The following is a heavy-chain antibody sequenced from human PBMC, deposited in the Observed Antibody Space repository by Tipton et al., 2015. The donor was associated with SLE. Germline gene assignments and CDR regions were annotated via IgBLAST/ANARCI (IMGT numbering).Heavy chain of an antibody. CDR2: INPNGGST. D-gene: IGHD6-6*01. V-gene: IGHV1-46*01. J-gene: IGHJ2*01. Sequence: QSGAEVKKPGASVKVSCKASGYTFTRYGISWVRQAPGQGLEWMGIINPNGGSTGYAQKFQGRITMTRDTSTSTFYMEVSSLRSEDTAVYYCARDSSSSSSGRSYWYFDLWGRGTLVTVSS. CDR3: ARDSSSSSSGRSYWYFDL. CDR1: GYTFTRYG.